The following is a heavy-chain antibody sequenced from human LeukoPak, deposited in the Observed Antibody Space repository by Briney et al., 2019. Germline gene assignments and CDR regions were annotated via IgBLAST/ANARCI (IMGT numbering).Heavy chain of an antibody. D-gene: IGHD5-18*01. Sequence: GESLRLSCEASGFSFSNYWMSWVRQAPGKGLEWVANIKQDGSEIYYVDSVRGRFTISRDNAKNSLYLQMDSLRAEDTAVYYCARDAGYGYDRFDYWGQGTQVTVSS. CDR1: GFSFSNYW. J-gene: IGHJ4*02. CDR2: IKQDGSEI. V-gene: IGHV3-7*01. CDR3: ARDAGYGYDRFDY.